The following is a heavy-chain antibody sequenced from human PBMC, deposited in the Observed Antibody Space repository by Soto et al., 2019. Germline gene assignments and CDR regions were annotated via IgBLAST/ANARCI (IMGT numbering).Heavy chain of an antibody. J-gene: IGHJ4*02. D-gene: IGHD6-19*01. V-gene: IGHV3-7*03. CDR1: GFVFSDYW. CDR3: ARRGIGVAGIFDY. Sequence: EVHLVESGGGLVQPGGSLRLTCVASGFVFSDYWMNWVRQAPGKGLEWVARINQDGSEKYYVDSVRGRFTISRDNAKNSLSVQMVSLRAEDTAIYYCARRGIGVAGIFDYWGQGILVIVSS. CDR2: INQDGSEK.